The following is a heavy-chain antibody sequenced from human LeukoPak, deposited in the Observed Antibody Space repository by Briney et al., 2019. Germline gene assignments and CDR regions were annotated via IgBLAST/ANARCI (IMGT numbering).Heavy chain of an antibody. CDR2: IGPNGNDI. V-gene: IGHV3-11*04. Sequence: GGSLRLSCAASGFTFSDYYMNWIRQAPGKGLEWLSYIGPNGNDINYADSVRGRFTISRDNAKNSLFLQMNSLRAEDTAVYYCVKRARLADNWGQGILVTVSS. CDR3: VKRARLADN. D-gene: IGHD6-6*01. CDR1: GFTFSDYY. J-gene: IGHJ4*02.